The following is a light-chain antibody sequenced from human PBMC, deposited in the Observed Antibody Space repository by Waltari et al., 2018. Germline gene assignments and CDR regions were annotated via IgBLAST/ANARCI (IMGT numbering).Light chain of an antibody. V-gene: IGKV1-5*03. CDR3: QQYYSYPRT. Sequence: DIQMTQSPSILSASVGDRVTITCRASPSISNWLAWYQQKPGNAPKLLIFKTSSLESGVPSRFSGRGSGTDFTLTISSLQPEDYATYYCQQYYSYPRTFGQGTKVEIK. J-gene: IGKJ1*01. CDR2: KTS. CDR1: PSISNW.